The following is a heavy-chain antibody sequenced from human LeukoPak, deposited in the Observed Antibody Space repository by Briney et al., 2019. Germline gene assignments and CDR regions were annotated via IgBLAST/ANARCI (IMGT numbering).Heavy chain of an antibody. Sequence: GGSLRLSCAASGFTFSNAWMSWVRQAPGKGLEWVGRIKSKTDGGTTDYAAPVKGRFTISRDDSKNTLYLQMDSLKTEDTAVYYCTTSLAYCVGDCYPTRWGQGTLVTVSS. J-gene: IGHJ4*02. CDR1: GFTFSNAW. CDR3: TTSLAYCVGDCYPTR. CDR2: IKSKTDGGTT. D-gene: IGHD2-21*02. V-gene: IGHV3-15*01.